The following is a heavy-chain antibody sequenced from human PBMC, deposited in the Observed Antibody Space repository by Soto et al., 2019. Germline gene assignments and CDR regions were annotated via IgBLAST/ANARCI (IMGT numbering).Heavy chain of an antibody. D-gene: IGHD3-22*01. V-gene: IGHV5-51*01. J-gene: IGHJ6*02. CDR3: ASLKSYYDSSGYYHPSYGMDV. CDR1: GYSFTSYW. CDR2: IYPGDSDT. Sequence: ESLKISCKGSGYSFTSYWIGWVRQMPGKGLEWMGIIYPGDSDTRYSPSFQGQVTISADKSISTAYLQWSSLKASDTAMYYCASLKSYYDSSGYYHPSYGMDVWGQGTTVTVSS.